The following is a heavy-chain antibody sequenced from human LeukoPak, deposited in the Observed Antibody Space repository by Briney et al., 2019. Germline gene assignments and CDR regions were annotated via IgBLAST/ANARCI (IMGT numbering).Heavy chain of an antibody. CDR2: IYYSGST. D-gene: IGHD3-22*01. J-gene: IGHJ4*02. CDR3: ARGFSSGYYKYFDY. V-gene: IGHV4-39*01. CDR1: GGSISSSSYY. Sequence: SETLSLTCTVSGGSISSSSYYWGWIRQPPGKGLEWIGSIYYSGSTYYNPSLKSRVTISVDTSKNQFSLKLSSVTAADTAVYYCARGFSSGYYKYFDYWGQGTLVTVSS.